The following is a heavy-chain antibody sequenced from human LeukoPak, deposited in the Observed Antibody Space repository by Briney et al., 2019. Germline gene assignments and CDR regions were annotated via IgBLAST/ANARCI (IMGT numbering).Heavy chain of an antibody. J-gene: IGHJ4*02. D-gene: IGHD3-10*01. Sequence: GASVKVSCEASGYTFTSYGIRWVRQAPGQGLEWMGWISAYNGNTNYAQKLQGRVTMSTDTSTSTAYMELRSLRSDDTAVYYCARLLPRGYFFDYGGQGTLVTVSS. V-gene: IGHV1-18*04. CDR2: ISAYNGNT. CDR3: ARLLPRGYFFDY. CDR1: GYTFTSYG.